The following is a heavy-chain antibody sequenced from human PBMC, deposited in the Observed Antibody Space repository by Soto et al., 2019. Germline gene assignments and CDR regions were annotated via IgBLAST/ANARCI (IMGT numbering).Heavy chain of an antibody. D-gene: IGHD6-13*01. J-gene: IGHJ5*02. CDR1: GGSFSGYY. V-gene: IGHV4-34*01. Sequence: SETLSLTCAVYGGSFSGYYWSWIRQPPGKGLEWIGEINHSGSTNYNPSLKSRVTISVDTSKNQFSLKLSSVTAADTAVYYCARGGIAAADWFDPWGQGTLVTVSS. CDR3: ARGGIAAADWFDP. CDR2: INHSGST.